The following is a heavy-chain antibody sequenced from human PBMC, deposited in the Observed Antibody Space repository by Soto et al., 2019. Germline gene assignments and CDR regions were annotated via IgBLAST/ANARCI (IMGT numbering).Heavy chain of an antibody. Sequence: SETLSLTCTVSGGSISSGGYYWSWIRQHPGKGLEWIGYIYYSGSTYYNPPLKSRITISVDTSKNQFSLRLRSVTAADTAVYYCARAWGGYFDYWGQGTLVTVSS. CDR3: ARAWGGYFDY. CDR2: IYYSGST. D-gene: IGHD3-16*01. CDR1: GGSISSGGYY. V-gene: IGHV4-31*03. J-gene: IGHJ4*02.